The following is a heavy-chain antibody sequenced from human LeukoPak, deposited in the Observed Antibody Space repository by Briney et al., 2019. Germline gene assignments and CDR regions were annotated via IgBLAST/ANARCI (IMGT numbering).Heavy chain of an antibody. CDR1: GGSINSGDYY. CDR3: ARRPVVTPVYFDY. J-gene: IGHJ4*02. Sequence: TLSLTCTVSGGSINSGDYYWSWIRQHPGKGLQWIGYIYYSGSTYYNPSLKSRVTISVDTSKNRFSLKLNSVTAADTAVYYCARRPVVTPVYFDYWGQGALVTVSS. V-gene: IGHV4-31*03. CDR2: IYYSGST. D-gene: IGHD4-23*01.